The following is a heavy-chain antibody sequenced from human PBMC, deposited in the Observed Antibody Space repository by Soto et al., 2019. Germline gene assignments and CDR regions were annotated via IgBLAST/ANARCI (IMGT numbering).Heavy chain of an antibody. Sequence: GGSLRLSCAASGFTFSSYGMHWVRQAPGKGLEWVAVISYDGSNKYYADSVKGRFTISRDNSKNTLYLQMNSLRAEDTAVYYCASGLGYCSGGSCYSGYFQHWGQGTLVTVSS. CDR3: ASGLGYCSGGSCYSGYFQH. V-gene: IGHV3-30*03. CDR2: ISYDGSNK. CDR1: GFTFSSYG. D-gene: IGHD2-15*01. J-gene: IGHJ1*01.